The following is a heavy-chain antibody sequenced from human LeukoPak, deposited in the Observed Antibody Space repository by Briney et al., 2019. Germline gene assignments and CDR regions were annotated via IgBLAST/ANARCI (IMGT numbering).Heavy chain of an antibody. V-gene: IGHV3-23*01. CDR2: ISGSGGST. CDR1: GFTFSSYA. J-gene: IGHJ5*02. CDR3: ARSSSWYFNWFDP. Sequence: GGSLRLSCAASGFTFSSYAMSWVCQAPGKGLEWVSAISGSGGSTYYADSVKGRFTISRDNSKNTLYLQMNSLRAEDTAVYYCARSSSWYFNWFDPWGQGTLVTVSS. D-gene: IGHD6-13*01.